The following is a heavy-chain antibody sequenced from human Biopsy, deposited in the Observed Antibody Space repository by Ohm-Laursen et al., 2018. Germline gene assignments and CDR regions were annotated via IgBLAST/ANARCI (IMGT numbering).Heavy chain of an antibody. J-gene: IGHJ3*02. CDR3: AKDGGQWLGGAFDI. Sequence: SLRLSCAASGFGMYAMHWVCQPPGKGLEWLGVVAFDGSNKYYEESVKGRFSISRDRSRDTVHLQMNILRYEDTALYYCAKDGGQWLGGAFDIWGHGTMVSVSS. CDR2: VAFDGSNK. D-gene: IGHD6-19*01. CDR1: GFGMYA. V-gene: IGHV3-30*18.